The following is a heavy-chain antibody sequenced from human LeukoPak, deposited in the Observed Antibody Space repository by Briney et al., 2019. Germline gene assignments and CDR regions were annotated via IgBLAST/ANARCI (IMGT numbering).Heavy chain of an antibody. CDR3: ARGPVAGSN. Sequence: PSETLSLTCAVYGGSFSGYYWSWIRQPPGKGLEWIGEINHSGSTNYNPSLKSRVTISVDTSKNQFSLKLSSVTAADTAVYYCARGPVAGSNWGQGTLVTVSS. J-gene: IGHJ4*02. V-gene: IGHV4-34*01. D-gene: IGHD6-19*01. CDR2: INHSGST. CDR1: GGSFSGYY.